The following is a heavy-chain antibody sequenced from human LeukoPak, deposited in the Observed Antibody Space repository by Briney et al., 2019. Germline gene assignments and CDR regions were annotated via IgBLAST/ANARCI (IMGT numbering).Heavy chain of an antibody. D-gene: IGHD5-18*01. J-gene: IGHJ4*02. V-gene: IGHV3-9*03. CDR2: ISWNSGSI. Sequence: PGRSLRLSCAASGFTFDDYAMHWVRQAPGKGLEWVSGISWNSGSIGYADSVKGRFTISRDNAKNSLYLQMNSLRAEDMALYYCAKDQTAMGTVTFDYWGQGTLVTVSS. CDR1: GFTFDDYA. CDR3: AKDQTAMGTVTFDY.